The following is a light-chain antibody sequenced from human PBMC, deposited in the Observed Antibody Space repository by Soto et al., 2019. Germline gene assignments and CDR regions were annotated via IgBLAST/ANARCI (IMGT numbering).Light chain of an antibody. V-gene: IGKV3D-15*01. Sequence: EIVLTQSPGTLYLSSGERGTLSCRAIQSINNNYLAWYQQKPGQAPRLHIYGASTRATGIPDRFTGSGSGTEFTLTISTLQSEDFAIYYCQHYNNWPPWTLGQGTKVDIK. J-gene: IGKJ1*01. CDR1: QSINNN. CDR2: GAS. CDR3: QHYNNWPPWT.